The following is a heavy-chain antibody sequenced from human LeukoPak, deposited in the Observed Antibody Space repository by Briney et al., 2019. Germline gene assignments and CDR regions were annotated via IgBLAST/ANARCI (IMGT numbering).Heavy chain of an antibody. V-gene: IGHV3-21*01. D-gene: IGHD6-19*01. CDR1: GFTFDDYA. J-gene: IGHJ4*02. CDR2: ISSSSSHI. Sequence: GGSLRLSCAASGFTFDDYAMHWVRQAPGKGLEWVSSISSSSSHIYYADSVKGRFTISRDNAKNSLFLQMNSLRAEDTAVYYCARSDTSGWPNFDYWGQGTLVTVSS. CDR3: ARSDTSGWPNFDY.